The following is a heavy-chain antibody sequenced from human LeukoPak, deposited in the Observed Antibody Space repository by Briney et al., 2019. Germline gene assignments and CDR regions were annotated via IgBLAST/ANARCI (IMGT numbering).Heavy chain of an antibody. Sequence: SETLSLTCTVSGGSISSYFWSWIRQPPGKGLEWIGYIYTSGSPNYNPSLKRRVTISVDTSKNQFSLKLRSVTAADTAVYYCARALMTTVTFDYWGQGTLVTVSS. CDR2: IYTSGSP. J-gene: IGHJ4*02. CDR1: GGSISSYF. CDR3: ARALMTTVTFDY. V-gene: IGHV4-4*08. D-gene: IGHD4-17*01.